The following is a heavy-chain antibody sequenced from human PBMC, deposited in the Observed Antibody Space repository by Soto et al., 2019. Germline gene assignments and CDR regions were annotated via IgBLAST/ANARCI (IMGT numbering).Heavy chain of an antibody. V-gene: IGHV4-59*01. J-gene: IGHJ6*02. CDR1: GGSISSYY. CDR3: ARDRVFGGSYSGGMDV. D-gene: IGHD1-26*01. Sequence: SETLSLTCTVSGGSISSYYWSWIRQPPGKGLEWIGYIYYSGSTNYNPSLKSRVTISVDTSKNQFSLKLSSVTAADTAVYYCARDRVFGGSYSGGMDVWGQGTTVPVSS. CDR2: IYYSGST.